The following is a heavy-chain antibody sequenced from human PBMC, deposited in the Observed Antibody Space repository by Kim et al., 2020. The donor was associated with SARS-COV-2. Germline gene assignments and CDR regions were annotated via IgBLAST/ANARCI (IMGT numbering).Heavy chain of an antibody. D-gene: IGHD3-3*02. CDR2: IHHSGKV. CDR3: PRGGIMGMVTYFFDH. J-gene: IGHJ4*01. V-gene: IGHV4-34*01. CDR1: GGSFSGFY. Sequence: SETLSLTCAVYGGSFSGFYWTWIRQSPGKGLEWIGEIHHSGKVNYNPSLKSRVIISVDTSENQVSLKVDSVTAADSAIYFCPRGGIMGMVTYFFDHLA.